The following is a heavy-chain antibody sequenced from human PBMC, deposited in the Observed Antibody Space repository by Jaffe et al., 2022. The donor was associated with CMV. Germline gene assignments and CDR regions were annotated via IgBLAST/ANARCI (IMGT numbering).Heavy chain of an antibody. J-gene: IGHJ4*02. D-gene: IGHD3-3*01. CDR1: GGSISSYY. V-gene: IGHV4-59*08. Sequence: QVQLQESGPGLVKPSETLSLTCTVSGGSISSYYWSWIRQPPGKGLEWIGYIYYSGSTNYNPSLKSRVTISVDTSKNQFSLKLSSVTAADTAVYYCARANDYDFWSGYRLALHPYYFDYWGQGTLVTVSS. CDR2: IYYSGST. CDR3: ARANDYDFWSGYRLALHPYYFDY.